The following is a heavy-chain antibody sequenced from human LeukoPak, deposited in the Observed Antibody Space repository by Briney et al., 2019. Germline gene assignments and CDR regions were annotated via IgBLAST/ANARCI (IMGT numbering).Heavy chain of an antibody. V-gene: IGHV1-69*01. D-gene: IGHD3-3*01. Sequence: SVKVSCKASGGTFSSYAISWVRQAPGQGLEWMGGIIPIFGTANYAQKFQGRVTITADESTSTAYMELSSLRSEDTAVYYCASLKSGGFWSGFHYWGQGTLVTVSS. CDR3: ASLKSGGFWSGFHY. J-gene: IGHJ4*02. CDR1: GGTFSSYA. CDR2: IIPIFGTA.